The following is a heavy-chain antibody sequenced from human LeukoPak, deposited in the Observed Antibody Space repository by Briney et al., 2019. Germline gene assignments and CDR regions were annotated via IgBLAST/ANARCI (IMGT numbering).Heavy chain of an antibody. CDR1: GFTFISYW. CDR3: ARDYCSGGSCLYDY. V-gene: IGHV3-7*03. Sequence: PGGSRGLSWPASGFTFISYWMSWSRRAPGKGLEWVANIKQDGSEKYYVDSVKGRFTISRDDAKNSLYLQMNSLRAEDTAVYYCARDYCSGGSCLYDYWGQGTLVTVSS. CDR2: IKQDGSEK. J-gene: IGHJ4*02. D-gene: IGHD2-15*01.